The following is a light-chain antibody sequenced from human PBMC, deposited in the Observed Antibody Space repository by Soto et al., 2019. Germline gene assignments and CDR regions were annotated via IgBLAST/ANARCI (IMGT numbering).Light chain of an antibody. CDR2: AAS. V-gene: IGKV1-8*01. CDR1: QGISSY. Sequence: AIRMTQSPSSLSASTGDRVTITCRASQGISSYLAWYQQKPGKAPKLLIYAASTLQSGVPSRCSGSGSGTDLTLTISCLQSEDFATYYCQQYYSYPLLTFGGGTKVEIK. J-gene: IGKJ4*01. CDR3: QQYYSYPLLT.